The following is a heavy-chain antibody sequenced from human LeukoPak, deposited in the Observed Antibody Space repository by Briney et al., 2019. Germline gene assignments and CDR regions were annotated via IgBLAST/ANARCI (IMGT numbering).Heavy chain of an antibody. V-gene: IGHV3-53*01. CDR2: IYNGGSA. D-gene: IGHD2-15*01. Sequence: GGSLRLSCAASGFIVSGNDMSWVRQAPGKGLEWVSVIYNGGSAYYVDSVKGRFTVSRDNSKNTLYLQMNSLRAEDTAVYYCARDLGGCSGGSCYSRDVWGQGTTVTVSS. J-gene: IGHJ6*02. CDR3: ARDLGGCSGGSCYSRDV. CDR1: GFIVSGND.